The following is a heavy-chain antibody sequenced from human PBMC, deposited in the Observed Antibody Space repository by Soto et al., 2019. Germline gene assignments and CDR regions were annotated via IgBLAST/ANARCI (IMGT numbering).Heavy chain of an antibody. CDR2: IYYSGST. CDR3: ARRDYDFWSGYYDY. CDR1: GGSISSSSYY. Sequence: PSETLSLTCTVSGGSISSSSYYWGWIRQPPGKGLEWIGSIYYSGSTYYNPSLKSRVTISVDTSKNQFSLKLGSVTAADTAVYYCARRDYDFWSGYYDYWGQGTLVTVSS. D-gene: IGHD3-3*01. V-gene: IGHV4-39*01. J-gene: IGHJ4*02.